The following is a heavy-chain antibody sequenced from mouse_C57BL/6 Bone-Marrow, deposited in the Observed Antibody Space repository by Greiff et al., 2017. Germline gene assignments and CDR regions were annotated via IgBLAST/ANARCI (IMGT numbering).Heavy chain of an antibody. CDR2: IYPSSGST. CDR1: GYTFTSYW. V-gene: IGHV1-55*01. CDR3: ARPYYSNYWYFDV. D-gene: IGHD2-5*01. Sequence: QVQLKQPGAELVKPGASVKMSCKASGYTFTSYWITWVKQRPGQGLEWIGDIYPSSGSTNYNEKFKSKATLTVDTSSSTAYMQLSSLTSEDSAVYYCARPYYSNYWYFDVWGTGTTVTVSS. J-gene: IGHJ1*03.